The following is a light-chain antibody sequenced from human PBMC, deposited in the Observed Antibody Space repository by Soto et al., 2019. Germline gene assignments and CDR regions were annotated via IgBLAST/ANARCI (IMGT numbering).Light chain of an antibody. CDR3: QQRSNWPPIT. CDR1: QSVSSY. Sequence: EILLTQSPSTLALSPGERATLSCRASQSVSSYLAWYQQKPGQAPRLLIYDASNRATGIPARFSGSGSGTDFTLTISSLEPEDFAVHYCQQRSNWPPITFGGGTKVDIK. J-gene: IGKJ4*01. V-gene: IGKV3-11*01. CDR2: DAS.